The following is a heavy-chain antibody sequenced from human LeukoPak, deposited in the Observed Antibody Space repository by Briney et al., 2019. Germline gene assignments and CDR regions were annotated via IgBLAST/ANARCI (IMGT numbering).Heavy chain of an antibody. V-gene: IGHV4-34*01. CDR3: ASNPIVVVVAATPGWFDP. D-gene: IGHD2-15*01. Sequence: SETLSLTCAVYGGSFSGYYWSWIRQPPGKGLEWMGEINHSGSTNYNPSLKSRVTISVDTSKNQFSLKLSSVTAADTAVYYCASNPIVVVVAATPGWFDPWGQGTLVTVSS. J-gene: IGHJ5*02. CDR1: GGSFSGYY. CDR2: INHSGST.